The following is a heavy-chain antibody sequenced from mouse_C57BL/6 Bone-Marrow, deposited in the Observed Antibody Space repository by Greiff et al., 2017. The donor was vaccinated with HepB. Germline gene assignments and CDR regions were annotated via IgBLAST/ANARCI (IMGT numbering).Heavy chain of an antibody. Sequence: VMLVESGPGLVAPSQSLSITCTVSGFSLTSYAISWVRQPPGKGLEWLGVIWTGGGTNYNSALKSRLSISKDNSKSQVFLKMNSLQTDDTARYYCARNFPTVVDAMDYWGQGTSVTVSS. CDR2: IWTGGGT. V-gene: IGHV2-9-1*01. CDR1: GFSLTSYA. J-gene: IGHJ4*01. D-gene: IGHD1-1*01. CDR3: ARNFPTVVDAMDY.